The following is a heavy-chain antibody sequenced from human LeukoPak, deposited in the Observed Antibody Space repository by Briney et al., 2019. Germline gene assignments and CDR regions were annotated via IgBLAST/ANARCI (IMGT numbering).Heavy chain of an antibody. V-gene: IGHV3-23*01. CDR1: GFTFSSSA. CDR3: AKDRVPNAFDI. Sequence: GGSLRLSCAASGFTFSSSAMSWVRQVPGKGLEWVSGISASGGSTSYADSVRGRFTISRDNSKNTLYLQMNSLRAEDTAVYYCAKDRVPNAFDIWGQGTMVTVSS. J-gene: IGHJ3*02. CDR2: ISASGGST. D-gene: IGHD3-10*01.